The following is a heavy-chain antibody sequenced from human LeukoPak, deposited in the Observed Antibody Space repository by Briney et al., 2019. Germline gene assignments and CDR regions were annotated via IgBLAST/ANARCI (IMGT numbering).Heavy chain of an antibody. J-gene: IGHJ6*03. CDR3: ARGPSSYFYMDI. V-gene: IGHV3-64*02. CDR2: ITANARSK. CDR1: GFTFSDYT. Sequence: GGSLRLSCAGSGFTFSDYTMHWVRQGPGKGLEYVSAITANARSKYHADSVRGRFTISRDNSKDTLYLQMGSLRPEDTAVYYCARGPSSYFYMDIWGKGTTVTISS.